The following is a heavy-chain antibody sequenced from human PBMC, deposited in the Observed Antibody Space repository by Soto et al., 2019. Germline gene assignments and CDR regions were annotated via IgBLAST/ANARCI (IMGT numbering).Heavy chain of an antibody. CDR3: ARAPSYYDILTGYSAYYGMDV. J-gene: IGHJ6*02. CDR1: GGSISSGDYY. CDR2: IYYSGST. D-gene: IGHD3-9*01. Sequence: PSETLSLTCTASGGSISSGDYYWSWIRQPPEKGMEWIGYIYYSGSTNYNPSLKSRVTISVDTSKNQFSLKLSSVTAADTAVYYCARAPSYYDILTGYSAYYGMDVWGQGTTVTVSS. V-gene: IGHV4-61*08.